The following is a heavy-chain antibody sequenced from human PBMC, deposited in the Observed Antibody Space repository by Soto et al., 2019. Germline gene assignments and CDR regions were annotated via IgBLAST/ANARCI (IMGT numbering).Heavy chain of an antibody. CDR1: GFTFRSYA. J-gene: IGHJ6*03. CDR3: AKDAALLSYYYYYMDV. CDR2: ISGSGGST. V-gene: IGHV3-23*01. D-gene: IGHD2-15*01. Sequence: GGSKRLSCTASGFTFRSYAMSWVRQAPGKGLEWVSAISGSGGSTYYADSVKGRFTISRDNSKNTLYLQMNSLRAEDTAVYYCAKDAALLSYYYYYMDVWGKGTTVTVSS.